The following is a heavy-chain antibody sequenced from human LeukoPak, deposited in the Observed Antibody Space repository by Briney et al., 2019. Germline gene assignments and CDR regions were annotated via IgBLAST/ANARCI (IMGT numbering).Heavy chain of an antibody. V-gene: IGHV4-34*01. CDR3: ASSNWSFNWFDP. J-gene: IGHJ5*02. CDR2: IHHSGST. Sequence: PSETLSLTCAVYGGSFSGYYWSWIRQPPGKGLQWIGEIHHSGSTNYNPSLKSRVTISVDTSKNQFSLKLRSVTAADTAVYYCASSNWSFNWFDPWGQGTLVTVSS. D-gene: IGHD6-13*01. CDR1: GGSFSGYY.